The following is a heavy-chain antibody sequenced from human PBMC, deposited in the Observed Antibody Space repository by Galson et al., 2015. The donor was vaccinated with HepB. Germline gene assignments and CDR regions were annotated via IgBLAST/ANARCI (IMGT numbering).Heavy chain of an antibody. D-gene: IGHD2-15*01. CDR2: IYWDGDT. V-gene: IGHV2-5*02. CDR3: AHSATPDSSPGGFDP. CDR1: GFSLSTSGVG. J-gene: IGHJ5*02. Sequence: PALVKPTQTLTLTCTFSGFSLSTSGVGVGWIRQAPGKALEWLALIYWDGDTRSSSSLKSRLAITKCTSTNQLSLTMTNMDAVDTATYYCAHSATPDSSPGGFDPWGQGTLVTVSS.